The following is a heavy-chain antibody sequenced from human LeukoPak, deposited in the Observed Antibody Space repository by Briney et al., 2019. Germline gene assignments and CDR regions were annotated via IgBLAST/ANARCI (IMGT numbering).Heavy chain of an antibody. Sequence: SETLSLTCAVYGGSFSGYYWSWIRQPPGKGLEWIGEINHSGSTNYNPSLKSRVTISVDTSKNQCSLKLSSVTAADTAVYYCARELGGGDYWGQGTLVTVSS. J-gene: IGHJ4*02. CDR3: ARELGGGDY. D-gene: IGHD1-7*01. V-gene: IGHV4-34*01. CDR1: GGSFSGYY. CDR2: INHSGST.